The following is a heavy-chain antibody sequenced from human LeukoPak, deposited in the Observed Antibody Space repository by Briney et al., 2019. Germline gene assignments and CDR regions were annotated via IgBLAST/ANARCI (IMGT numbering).Heavy chain of an antibody. D-gene: IGHD6-13*01. J-gene: IGHJ3*02. CDR1: GFTFSSYA. V-gene: IGHV3-64*01. CDR3: AKDKGYSSSWYGAFDI. Sequence: PGGSLRLSCAASGFTFSSYAMHWVRQAPGKGLEYVSAISSNGGSTYYANSVKGRFTISRDNSKNTLYLQMGSLRAEDTAVYYCAKDKGYSSSWYGAFDIWGQGTMVTVSS. CDR2: ISSNGGST.